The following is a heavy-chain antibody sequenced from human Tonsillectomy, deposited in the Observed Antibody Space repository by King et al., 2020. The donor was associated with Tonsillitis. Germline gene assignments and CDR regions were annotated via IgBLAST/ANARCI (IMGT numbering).Heavy chain of an antibody. CDR1: GFTFIGYS. Sequence: VQLVESGGGLVKPGGSLRLSCAASGFTFIGYSMHWVRQAPGKGLDWVSSISSSSNDIFYADSVMGRFTISRDNAKNSLYPQMNGLRAEDTAVYYCARDGGGVTAVDYWGQGTLVTVSS. J-gene: IGHJ4*02. D-gene: IGHD2-21*02. CDR3: ARDGGGVTAVDY. V-gene: IGHV3-21*01. CDR2: ISSSSNDI.